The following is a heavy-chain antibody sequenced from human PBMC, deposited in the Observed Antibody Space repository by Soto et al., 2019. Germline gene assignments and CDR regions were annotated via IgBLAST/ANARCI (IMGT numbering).Heavy chain of an antibody. V-gene: IGHV1-46*01. CDR3: ARYDYNGYYFDY. D-gene: IGHD4-4*01. Sequence: ALVKVSCTASGYSFTSYYMNWVRQAPGQGLEWLGIINPSGGYTTYAQRFQGRVTMTRDTSTTTVYMELSSLKSEDTAVYYCARYDYNGYYFDYWGQGTLVTVSS. CDR1: GYSFTSYY. J-gene: IGHJ4*02. CDR2: INPSGGYT.